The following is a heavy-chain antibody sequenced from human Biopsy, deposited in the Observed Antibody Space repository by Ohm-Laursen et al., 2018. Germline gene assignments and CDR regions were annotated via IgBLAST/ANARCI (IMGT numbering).Heavy chain of an antibody. V-gene: IGHV1-8*01. CDR2: MIPSSGKT. D-gene: IGHD6-6*01. CDR1: GYSFRTYD. CDR3: ARGYSRRVSIFEASIYWFDT. Sequence: SSVKVSCKASGYSFRTYDVNWVRQARGQGLEWMGWMIPSSGKTGYAQRFQGRVTLTMNTSISTAYMELSGLRSEDPAVYFCARGYSRRVSIFEASIYWFDTWGQGTLVTVSS. J-gene: IGHJ5*02.